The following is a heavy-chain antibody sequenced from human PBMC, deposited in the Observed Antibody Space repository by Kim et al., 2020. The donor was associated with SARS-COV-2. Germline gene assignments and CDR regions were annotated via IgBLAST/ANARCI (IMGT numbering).Heavy chain of an antibody. CDR3: ARGDVGYSYGLG. CDR1: GFTVSSNY. Sequence: GGSPRLSCAASGFTVSSNYMSWVRQAPGKGLEWVSVIYSGGSTYYADSVKGRFTISRDNSKNTLYLQMNSLRAEDTAVYYCARGDVGYSYGLGWGQGTLVTVSS. J-gene: IGHJ4*02. V-gene: IGHV3-53*01. D-gene: IGHD5-18*01. CDR2: IYSGGST.